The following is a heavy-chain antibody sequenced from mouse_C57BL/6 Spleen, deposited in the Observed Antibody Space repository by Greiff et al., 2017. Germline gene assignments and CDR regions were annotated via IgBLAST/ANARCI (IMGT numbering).Heavy chain of an antibody. CDR3: ARGYYGSSSFDY. CDR1: GYSITSGYD. D-gene: IGHD1-1*01. CDR2: ISYSSST. V-gene: IGHV3-1*01. Sequence: ESGPGMVQPSQSLSLTCTVTGYSITSGYDWHWIRHFPGNKLEWMGYISYSSSTNYNPSLKSRISITHDTSKNHFFLKLNSVTTEDTATYYCARGYYGSSSFDYWGQGTTLTVSS. J-gene: IGHJ2*01.